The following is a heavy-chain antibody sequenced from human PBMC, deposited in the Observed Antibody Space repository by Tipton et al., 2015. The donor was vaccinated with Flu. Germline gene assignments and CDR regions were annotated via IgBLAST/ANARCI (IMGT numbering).Heavy chain of an antibody. D-gene: IGHD6-6*01. CDR3: ARVYSSSSGRNAFDI. CDR2: IKQDGSEK. J-gene: IGHJ3*02. CDR1: GFTITQYW. Sequence: SLRLSCAVSGFTITQYWMSWVRQAPGKGLEWVANIKQDGSEKYYVDSVKGRFTISRDNAKNSLYLQMNSLRAEDTAVYYCARVYSSSSGRNAFDIWGQGTMVTVSS. V-gene: IGHV3-7*01.